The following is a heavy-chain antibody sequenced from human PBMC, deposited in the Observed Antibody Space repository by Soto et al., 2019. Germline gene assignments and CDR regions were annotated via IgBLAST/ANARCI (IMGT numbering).Heavy chain of an antibody. J-gene: IGHJ4*02. V-gene: IGHV2-5*02. CDR2: IYWDDDK. CDR1: GFSLSTSGVG. CDR3: AHSKIDTAMVTKTYNFDY. Sequence: QITLKESGPTLVKPTQTLTLTCTFSGFSLSTSGVGVGWIRQPPGKALEWLALIYWDDDKRYSPSLKSRLTITKDTSKNQVVLTMTNMDPVDTATYYCAHSKIDTAMVTKTYNFDYWGQGTLVTVSS. D-gene: IGHD5-18*01.